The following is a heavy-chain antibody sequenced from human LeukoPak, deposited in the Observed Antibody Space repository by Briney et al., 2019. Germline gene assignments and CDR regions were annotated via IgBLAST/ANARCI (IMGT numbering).Heavy chain of an antibody. CDR2: ISSSGSTI. D-gene: IGHD4-17*01. CDR3: ATAESYASFDI. Sequence: GGSLRLSCAASGFTFSSYAMHWVRQAPGKGLEWVSYISSSGSTIYYADSVKGRFTISRDNAKNSLYLQMNSLRAEDTAVYYCATAESYASFDIWGQGTMVTVSS. J-gene: IGHJ3*02. V-gene: IGHV3-48*04. CDR1: GFTFSSYA.